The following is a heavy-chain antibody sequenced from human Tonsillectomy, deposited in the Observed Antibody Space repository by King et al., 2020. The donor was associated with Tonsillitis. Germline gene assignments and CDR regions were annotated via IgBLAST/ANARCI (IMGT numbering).Heavy chain of an antibody. J-gene: IGHJ4*02. V-gene: IGHV3-23*04. CDR3: AKLLVVIKY. CDR2: ISGSGAST. CDR1: GFTFSDYA. D-gene: IGHD2-8*02. Sequence: DVQLVESGGGLVQPGGSLRLSCTASGFTFSDYAMTWVRQAPGKGLEWISAISGSGASTYYADSVKGRFTISRENSKNTLYLQMNSLRAEDTAVYYCAKLLVVIKYWGQGTLVTVSS.